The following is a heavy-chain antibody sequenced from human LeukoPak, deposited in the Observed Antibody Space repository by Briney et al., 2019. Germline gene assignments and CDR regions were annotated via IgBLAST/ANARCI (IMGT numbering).Heavy chain of an antibody. Sequence: PGGSLRLSCSASGFTFSSYAMHWVRQAPGKGLEYVSATSSNGGSTYYADSVKGRFTISRDNSKNTLYLQMSSLRAEDTAVYYCVRGFDYWGQGTLVTVSS. CDR2: TSSNGGST. D-gene: IGHD3-10*01. CDR1: GFTFSSYA. J-gene: IGHJ4*02. V-gene: IGHV3-64D*06. CDR3: VRGFDY.